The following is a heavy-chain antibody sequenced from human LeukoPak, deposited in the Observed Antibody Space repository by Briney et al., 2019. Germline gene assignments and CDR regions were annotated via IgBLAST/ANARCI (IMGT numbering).Heavy chain of an antibody. CDR3: AREGMVRGVIAY. V-gene: IGHV4-39*07. D-gene: IGHD3-10*01. J-gene: IGHJ4*02. Sequence: SETLSLTCTVSGGSISSYYWGWIRQPPGKGLEWIGSIYYSGSTYYNPSLKSRVTISVDTSKNQFSLKLSSVTAADTAVYYCAREGMVRGVIAYWGQGTLVTVSS. CDR2: IYYSGST. CDR1: GGSISSYY.